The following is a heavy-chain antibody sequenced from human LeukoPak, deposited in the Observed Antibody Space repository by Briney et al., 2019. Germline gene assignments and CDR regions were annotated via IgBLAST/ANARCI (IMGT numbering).Heavy chain of an antibody. Sequence: GESLKISCQGSGYTFTNYWIGWVRQMPGKGLEWMGIVFPGDSDTRYSPSFQGQVTISADKSITTAYLQWSSLKASDTAMYYCATYAGTSSKYFHHWGQGTLVTVSS. CDR2: VFPGDSDT. D-gene: IGHD3-10*01. J-gene: IGHJ1*01. CDR1: GYTFTNYW. CDR3: ATYAGTSSKYFHH. V-gene: IGHV5-51*01.